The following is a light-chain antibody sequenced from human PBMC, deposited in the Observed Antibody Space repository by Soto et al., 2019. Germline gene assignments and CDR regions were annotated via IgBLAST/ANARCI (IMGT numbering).Light chain of an antibody. CDR1: QNVGSAY. J-gene: IGKJ1*01. Sequence: EIVLTQSPATLSLSPGERAALSCRASQNVGSAYLAWYQQKSGQAPRLLIYGTSGRAAGVPDRFSGSGSGTDFTLPINRMDPEDFAVYYCQHYGTSPWTFGQGTKVEIK. CDR2: GTS. V-gene: IGKV3-20*01. CDR3: QHYGTSPWT.